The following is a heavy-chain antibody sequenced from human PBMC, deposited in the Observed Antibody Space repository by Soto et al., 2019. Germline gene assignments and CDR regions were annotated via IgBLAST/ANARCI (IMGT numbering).Heavy chain of an antibody. V-gene: IGHV3-9*01. CDR1: GFTFEDYA. Sequence: PGGPLRLSCAASGFTFEDYAMHWVRQGPGKGLEWVSGISWNSGAIGYADSVKGRFTISRDNAKNFLYLQMNSLRAEDTALYYCTKDTDRTYYYGMDVWGQGTTVTVSS. D-gene: IGHD3-16*02. CDR2: ISWNSGAI. J-gene: IGHJ6*02. CDR3: TKDTDRTYYYGMDV.